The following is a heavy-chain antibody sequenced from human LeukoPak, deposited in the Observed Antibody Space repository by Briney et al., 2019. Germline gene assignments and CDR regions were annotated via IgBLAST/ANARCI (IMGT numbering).Heavy chain of an antibody. J-gene: IGHJ4*02. CDR2: ISATGNYI. CDR1: GFIFSSYS. D-gene: IGHD5-18*01. Sequence: PGGSLRLSCAASGFIFSSYSMSWVRQAPGKGLEWVSSISATGNYIYYADSVKGRFTISRDNAKNSLYLQMNSLRAEDTAVYYCARDRSGYTFDDWGQGTLVTVSS. CDR3: ARDRSGYTFDD. V-gene: IGHV3-21*01.